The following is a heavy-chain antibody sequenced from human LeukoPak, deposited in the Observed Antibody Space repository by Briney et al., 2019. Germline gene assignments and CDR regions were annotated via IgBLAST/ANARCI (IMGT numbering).Heavy chain of an antibody. D-gene: IGHD1-14*01. J-gene: IGHJ4*02. Sequence: SVKVSCKASGGTFSIYAISWVRQAPGQGLEWMGRIIPIFGTANYAQKFQGRVTITTDESTSTAYMELSSLRSEDTAVYYCARLTEGSLLPEDYWGQGTLVTVSS. CDR1: GGTFSIYA. CDR2: IIPIFGTA. V-gene: IGHV1-69*05. CDR3: ARLTEGSLLPEDY.